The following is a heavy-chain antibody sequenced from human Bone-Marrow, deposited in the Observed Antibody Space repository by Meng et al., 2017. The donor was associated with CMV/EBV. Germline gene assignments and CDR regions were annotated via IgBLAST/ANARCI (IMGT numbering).Heavy chain of an antibody. CDR3: ARDLCPGLLSTSCDAFDI. J-gene: IGHJ3*02. Sequence: GESLKISCAASGFTFSSYSMNWVRQAPGRGLEWVSSISSSSSYIYYADSVKGRFTISRDNAKNSLYLQMNSLRAEDTAVYYCARDLCPGLLSTSCDAFDIWGQGTMVTVSS. V-gene: IGHV3-21*01. CDR2: ISSSSSYI. CDR1: GFTFSSYS. D-gene: IGHD2-2*01.